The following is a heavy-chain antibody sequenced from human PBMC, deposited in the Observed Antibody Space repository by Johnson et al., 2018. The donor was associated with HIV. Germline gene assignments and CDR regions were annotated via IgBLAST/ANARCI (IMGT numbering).Heavy chain of an antibody. D-gene: IGHD4/OR15-4a*01. Sequence: QVQLVESGGGVVQPGRSLRLSCAVSGFTFSSFGMHWVRQAPGKGLEWMAVISSAGTDKYYAYSVKGRFTISTDNSKNTLYLQMNSLRVEDTAVYHCAKGRNTYGADVFDIWGQGTMVTVSS. CDR3: AKGRNTYGADVFDI. CDR2: ISSAGTDK. V-gene: IGHV3-30*18. J-gene: IGHJ3*02. CDR1: GFTFSSFG.